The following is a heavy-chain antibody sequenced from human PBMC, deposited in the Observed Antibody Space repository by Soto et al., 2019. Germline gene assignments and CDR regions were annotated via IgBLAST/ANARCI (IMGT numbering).Heavy chain of an antibody. CDR3: ARERDSSSWYQTLTAWFDP. D-gene: IGHD6-13*01. CDR1: GYTFTSYA. J-gene: IGHJ5*02. Sequence: ASVRVSCKASGYTFTSYAMHWVRQAPGQRLEWMGWINAGNGNTKYSQKFQGRVTITRDTSASTAYMELSSLRSEDTAVYYCARERDSSSWYQTLTAWFDPWGQGTLVTVSS. V-gene: IGHV1-3*01. CDR2: INAGNGNT.